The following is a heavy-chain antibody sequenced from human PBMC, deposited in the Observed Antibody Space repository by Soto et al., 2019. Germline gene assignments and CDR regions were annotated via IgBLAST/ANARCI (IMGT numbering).Heavy chain of an antibody. J-gene: IGHJ6*02. V-gene: IGHV1-18*01. D-gene: IGHD3-3*01. CDR2: ISAYNGNT. CDR3: ARHCPYYDFWPVLSPYYYGMDV. Sequence: GASVKVSCKASGYTFTSYGISWVRQAPGQGLEWMGWISAYNGNTNYAQKLQGRVTMTTDTPTSTAYMELRSLRSDDTAVYYCARHCPYYDFWPVLSPYYYGMDVWGQGTTVTVSS. CDR1: GYTFTSYG.